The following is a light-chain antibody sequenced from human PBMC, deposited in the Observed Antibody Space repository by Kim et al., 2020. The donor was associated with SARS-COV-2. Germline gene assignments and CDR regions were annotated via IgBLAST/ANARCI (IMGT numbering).Light chain of an antibody. V-gene: IGKV3-15*01. J-gene: IGKJ2*01. CDR3: QHYNNWPPYT. CDR1: QSVSSN. Sequence: VSPGERATLSCRASQSVSSNLAWYQQKPGQAPRLLIFGASTRATGIPDRFSGSGSETEFIPTISSLQSEDFAVYYCQHYNNWPPYTFGQGTKLEI. CDR2: GAS.